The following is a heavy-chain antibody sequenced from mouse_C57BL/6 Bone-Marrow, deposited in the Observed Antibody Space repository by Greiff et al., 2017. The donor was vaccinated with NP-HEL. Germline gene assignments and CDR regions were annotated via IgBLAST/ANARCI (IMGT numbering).Heavy chain of an antibody. CDR1: GFTFSDYY. CDR3: AREGGLRRRTYAMDY. J-gene: IGHJ4*01. D-gene: IGHD2-4*01. CDR2: INYDGSST. Sequence: DVHLVESEGGLVQPGSSMKLSCTASGFTFSDYYMAWVRQVPEKGLEWVANINYDGSSTYYLDSLKSRFIISRDTAKNILYLQMRSLKSEDTATYYCAREGGLRRRTYAMDYWGQGTSVTVSS. V-gene: IGHV5-16*01.